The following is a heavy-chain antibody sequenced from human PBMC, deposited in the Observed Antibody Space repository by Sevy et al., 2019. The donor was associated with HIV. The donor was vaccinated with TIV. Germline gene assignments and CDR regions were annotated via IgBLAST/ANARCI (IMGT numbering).Heavy chain of an antibody. J-gene: IGHJ3*02. CDR3: ARGSRGGYERAFDI. CDR1: GFTVSSNY. CDR2: IYSGGST. Sequence: GGSLRLSCAASGFTVSSNYMSWVRQAPGEGLEWVSVIYSGGSTYYADSLNGRFTISRDNSKNTLYLQMNSLRAADTAVYYCARGSRGGYERAFDIWGQGTMVTVSS. V-gene: IGHV3-66*02. D-gene: IGHD5-12*01.